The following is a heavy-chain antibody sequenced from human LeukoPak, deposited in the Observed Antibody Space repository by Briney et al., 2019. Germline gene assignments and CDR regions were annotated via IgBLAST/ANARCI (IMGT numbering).Heavy chain of an antibody. CDR3: ARDLEEEWLLDY. CDR2: IWYDGSNK. Sequence: GGSLRLYCAASGFTFSSYGMHRVRQAPGKGLEGVAVIWYDGSNKYYADSVKGRLTISRDNSKNTLYLQMNSLRAEDTAVYYCARDLEEEWLLDYWGQGTLVTVSS. V-gene: IGHV3-33*01. D-gene: IGHD5-12*01. J-gene: IGHJ4*02. CDR1: GFTFSSYG.